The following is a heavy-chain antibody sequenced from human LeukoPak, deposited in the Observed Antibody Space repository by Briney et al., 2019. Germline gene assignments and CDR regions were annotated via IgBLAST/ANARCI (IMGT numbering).Heavy chain of an antibody. CDR1: GFTFSSYG. Sequence: GRSLRLSCAAPGFTFSSYGMHWVRQAPGKGLEWVAVISYDGSNKYYADSVKGRFTISRDDSKNTLYLQMNSLRAEDTAVYYCAKDYCSGGSCYRFGYYYGMDVWGQGTTVTVSS. V-gene: IGHV3-30*18. CDR3: AKDYCSGGSCYRFGYYYGMDV. CDR2: ISYDGSNK. J-gene: IGHJ6*02. D-gene: IGHD2-15*01.